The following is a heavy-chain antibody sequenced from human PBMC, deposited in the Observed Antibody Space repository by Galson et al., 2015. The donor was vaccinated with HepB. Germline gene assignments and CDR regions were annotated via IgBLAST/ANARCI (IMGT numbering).Heavy chain of an antibody. D-gene: IGHD4-11*01. CDR2: IWYDGSNK. V-gene: IGHV3-33*03. CDR3: AKEGPTALTTYFDY. J-gene: IGHJ4*02. CDR1: GFTFSSYG. Sequence: SLRLSCAASGFTFSSYGMHWVRQAPGKGLEWVAVIWYDGSNKYYADSVKGRFTISRDNAKNSLYLQMNSLRAEDTAVYYCAKEGPTALTTYFDYWGQGILVTVSS.